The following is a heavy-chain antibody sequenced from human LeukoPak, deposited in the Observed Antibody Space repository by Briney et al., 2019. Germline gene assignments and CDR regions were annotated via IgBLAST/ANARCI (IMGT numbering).Heavy chain of an antibody. D-gene: IGHD3-3*02. V-gene: IGHV1-2*06. CDR1: GYTFTGCY. Sequence: ASVKVSCKASGYTFTGCYMHWVRQAPGQGLEWMGRINPNSGGTNYAQKYQGRVTMTRDTSISTAYMELSRLRSDDTAVYYCARDLARRYYYYYMDVWGKGPRSPSP. CDR2: INPNSGGT. CDR3: ARDLARRYYYYYMDV. J-gene: IGHJ6*03.